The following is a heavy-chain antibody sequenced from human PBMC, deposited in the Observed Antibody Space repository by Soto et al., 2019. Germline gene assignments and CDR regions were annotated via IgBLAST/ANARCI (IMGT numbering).Heavy chain of an antibody. V-gene: IGHV1-18*04. CDR3: ARDGVTTWVNFDY. D-gene: IGHD4-17*01. Sequence: QLQLVQSGAEVKNPGASVRVSCKASGFSFSTYGITWVRQAPGQGLEWMGWITASNGNTHYAQNLQGRVTMTTDTSTSTAYMELRSLRSDDTAVYYCARDGVTTWVNFDYWGQGTLVTVSS. J-gene: IGHJ4*02. CDR1: GFSFSTYG. CDR2: ITASNGNT.